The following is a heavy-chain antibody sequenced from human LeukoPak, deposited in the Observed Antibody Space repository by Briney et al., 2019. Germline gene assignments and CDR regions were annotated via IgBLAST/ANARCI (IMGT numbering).Heavy chain of an antibody. CDR1: GFTFSTYS. CDR2: IISSSSYI. V-gene: IGHV3-21*01. CDR3: ARDPQYCSGGSCYSFDY. J-gene: IGHJ4*02. Sequence: PGGSLRLSCAASGFTFSTYSMNWVRQAPGKGLEWVSSIISSSSYIYYADSVKGRFTISRDNAKNSLYLQMNSLRAEDTAVYYCARDPQYCSGGSCYSFDYWGQGTLVTVSS. D-gene: IGHD2-15*01.